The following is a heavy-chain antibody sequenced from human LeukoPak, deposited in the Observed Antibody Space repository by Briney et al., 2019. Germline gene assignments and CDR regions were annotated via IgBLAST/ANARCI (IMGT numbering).Heavy chain of an antibody. CDR2: ITSRGEST. CDR1: GFTFSIYA. Sequence: GGSLRLSRAASGFTFSIYAMSRVRQAPGKGLQWVSSITSRGESTWYVDSVKGRFTITRDNSENTLYLQMHSLRAEDTAVYYCARDRPNYYGSDGHYYRRDGDYWGRGTLVSVSS. V-gene: IGHV3-23*01. D-gene: IGHD3-22*01. J-gene: IGHJ4*02. CDR3: ARDRPNYYGSDGHYYRRDGDY.